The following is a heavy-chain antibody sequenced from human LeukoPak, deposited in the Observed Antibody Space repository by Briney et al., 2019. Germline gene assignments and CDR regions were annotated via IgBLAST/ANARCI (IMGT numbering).Heavy chain of an antibody. CDR3: AKLRCSSTSCAMTYYYYMDV. Sequence: GGSLTLSCAASGFTFSSYAMSWVRQAPGKGLEWVSAISGSGGSTYYADSVKGRFTISRDNSKNTLYLQMNSLRAEDTAVYSCAKLRCSSTSCAMTYYYYMDVWGKGTTVTVSS. V-gene: IGHV3-23*01. CDR1: GFTFSSYA. CDR2: ISGSGGST. D-gene: IGHD2-2*01. J-gene: IGHJ6*03.